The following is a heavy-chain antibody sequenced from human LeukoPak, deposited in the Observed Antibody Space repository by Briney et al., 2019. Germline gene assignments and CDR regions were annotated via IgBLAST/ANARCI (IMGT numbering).Heavy chain of an antibody. CDR1: GFTFSDYY. Sequence: KPGGSLRLSCAASGFTFSDYYMSWIRQAPGKGLDWVSYISGSGSAIYYADSVKGRFTISRDNAKNSLYLQMNSLRAEDTAVYYCARDRNTDFWSGYYTNYFDYWGQGTLVTVSS. CDR3: ARDRNTDFWSGYYTNYFDY. CDR2: ISGSGSAI. D-gene: IGHD3-3*01. J-gene: IGHJ4*02. V-gene: IGHV3-11*04.